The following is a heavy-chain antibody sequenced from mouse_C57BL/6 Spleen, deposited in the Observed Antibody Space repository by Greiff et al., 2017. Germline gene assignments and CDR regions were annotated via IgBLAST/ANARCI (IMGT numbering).Heavy chain of an antibody. Sequence: VQLQQPGAELVKPGASVKLSCKASGYTFTSYWMHWVPQRPGQGLEWIGMIPPNSGSTNYNEKFKSKATLTVDKSSSTAYMQLSSLTAEDSAVYYCASYYGSQYFDVWGTGTTVTVSS. CDR1: GYTFTSYW. V-gene: IGHV1-64*01. D-gene: IGHD1-1*01. CDR3: ASYYGSQYFDV. J-gene: IGHJ1*03. CDR2: IPPNSGST.